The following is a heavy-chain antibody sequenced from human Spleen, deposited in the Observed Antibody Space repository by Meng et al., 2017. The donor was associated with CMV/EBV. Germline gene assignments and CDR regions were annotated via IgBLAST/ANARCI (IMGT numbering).Heavy chain of an antibody. V-gene: IGHV4-34*01. D-gene: IGHD3/OR15-3a*01. J-gene: IGHJ4*02. CDR2: INHSGST. Sequence: LSLPCPVFDGSFSDYSWSWIRPPPGKGLEWIGEINHSGSTNYKPSLKSRVTISVDTSKNQFSLNLTSVTAADTAVYYCARGTWTFDYWGQGTLVTVSS. CDR1: DGSFSDYS. CDR3: ARGTWTFDY.